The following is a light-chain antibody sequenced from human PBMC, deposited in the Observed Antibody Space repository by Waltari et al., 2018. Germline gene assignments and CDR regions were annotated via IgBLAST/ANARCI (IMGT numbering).Light chain of an antibody. CDR1: NSDIGGYNY. CDR2: GVS. CDR3: SSFTSSATWV. V-gene: IGLV2-14*03. Sequence: QSALTQPASLSGSPRQSITISCTGTNSDIGGYNYVSWYQHHSGKAPKLMIFGVSDRPSVVSNCFSGSKSSNTASLTISELHADDDADYYCSSFTSSATWVFGGGTKLTVL. J-gene: IGLJ3*02.